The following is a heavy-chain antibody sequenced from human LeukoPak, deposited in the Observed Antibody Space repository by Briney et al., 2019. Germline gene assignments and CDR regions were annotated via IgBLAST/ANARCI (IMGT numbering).Heavy chain of an antibody. Sequence: GGSLRLSCAASGFTFSSYAMSWVRQAPGKGLEWVSAISGSGGSTYYADSVKGRFTISRDNSKNTLYLQMNSLRAEDTAVYYCAKVDFIVRGVCLDYWGQGTLVTVSS. V-gene: IGHV3-23*01. D-gene: IGHD3-10*01. J-gene: IGHJ4*02. CDR3: AKVDFIVRGVCLDY. CDR1: GFTFSSYA. CDR2: ISGSGGST.